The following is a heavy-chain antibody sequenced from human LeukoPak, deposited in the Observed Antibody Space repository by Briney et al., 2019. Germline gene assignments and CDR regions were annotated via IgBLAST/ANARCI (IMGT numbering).Heavy chain of an antibody. CDR2: ISSSGRNI. J-gene: IGHJ4*02. V-gene: IGHV3-48*03. CDR1: GFTFSSYA. CDR3: ARDLVQLWSKDF. Sequence: GGSLRLSCAASGFTFSSYAMNWVRQAPGKGLEWVSYISSSGRNIYYADSVKGRFTISRDNAKNSLYLQMNSLRAEDTAVYYCARDLVQLWSKDFWGQGTLVTVSS. D-gene: IGHD5-18*01.